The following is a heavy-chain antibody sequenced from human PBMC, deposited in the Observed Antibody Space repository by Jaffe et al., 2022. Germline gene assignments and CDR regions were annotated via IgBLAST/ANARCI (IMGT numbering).Heavy chain of an antibody. CDR3: ARELGIGGPHHCSGGSCYSNYYYYYYMDV. CDR1: GYTFTSYA. V-gene: IGHV7-4-1*02. CDR2: INTNTGNP. J-gene: IGHJ6*03. D-gene: IGHD2-15*01. Sequence: QVQLVQSGSELKKPGASVKVSCKASGYTFTSYAMNWVRQAPGQGLEWMGWINTNTGNPTYAQGFTGRFVFSLDTSVSTAYLQISSLKAEDTAVYYCARELGIGGPHHCSGGSCYSNYYYYYYMDVWGKGTTVTVSS.